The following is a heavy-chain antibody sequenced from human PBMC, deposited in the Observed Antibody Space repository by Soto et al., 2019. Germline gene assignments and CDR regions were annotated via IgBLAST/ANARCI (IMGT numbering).Heavy chain of an antibody. J-gene: IGHJ4*02. Sequence: EVQLVESGGGLIQPGGSLRLSCAASGFSFSNYWMHWVRQAPGKGLVWVSRINSDGRSTTYADSVKGRFTISRDNAKNTLYLQMNSLRAEDAAVYYCVRGTRDGDGVHYWGQGSLVTVSS. CDR3: VRGTRDGDGVHY. CDR1: GFSFSNYW. D-gene: IGHD2-2*01. CDR2: INSDGRST. V-gene: IGHV3-74*01.